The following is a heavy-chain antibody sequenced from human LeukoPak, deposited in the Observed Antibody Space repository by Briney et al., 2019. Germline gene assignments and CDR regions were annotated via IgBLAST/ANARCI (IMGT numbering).Heavy chain of an antibody. D-gene: IGHD2-15*01. Sequence: PSETLSLTCTVSGASINKDYWAWIRQPPGRGLEWIGYVIDSDFNEANGDITNYNPSLETRVTTSRDTPKNQFSLKLSSMTAADTATYYCVRASADSGGAFDVWGHGTVVTVSS. CDR3: VRASADSGGAFDV. CDR2: VIDSDFNEANGDIT. V-gene: IGHV4-59*01. CDR1: GASINKDY. J-gene: IGHJ3*01.